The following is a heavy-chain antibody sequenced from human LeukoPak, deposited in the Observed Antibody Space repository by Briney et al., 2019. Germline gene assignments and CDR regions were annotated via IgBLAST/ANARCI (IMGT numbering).Heavy chain of an antibody. CDR3: ARDDPPVVVVAATKRPGAFDI. J-gene: IGHJ3*02. V-gene: IGHV3-13*04. CDR2: IDVVGGT. Sequence: GGSLRLSCAASGFTFSTYDMHWVRQVTGKGLEWVSGIDVVGGTYYPGSVKGRFTISRESAKNSLYLQMNSLRAEDTAVYYCARDDPPVVVVAATKRPGAFDIWGQGTMVTVSS. D-gene: IGHD2-15*01. CDR1: GFTFSTYD.